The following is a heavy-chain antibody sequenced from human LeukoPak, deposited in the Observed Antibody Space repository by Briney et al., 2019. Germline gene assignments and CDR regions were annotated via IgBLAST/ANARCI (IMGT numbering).Heavy chain of an antibody. J-gene: IGHJ4*02. V-gene: IGHV4-38-2*01. CDR1: GYSISSGYY. Sequence: TSETLSLTCAVSGYSISSGYYWGWIRQPPGKGLEWIGSIYHSGSTYYNPSLKSRVTISVDTSKNQFSLKLSSVTAADTAVYYCARAEDYGDYVGYWGQGTLVTVSS. D-gene: IGHD4-17*01. CDR2: IYHSGST. CDR3: ARAEDYGDYVGY.